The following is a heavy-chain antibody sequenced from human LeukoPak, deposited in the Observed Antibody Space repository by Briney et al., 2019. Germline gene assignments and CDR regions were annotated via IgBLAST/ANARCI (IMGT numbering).Heavy chain of an antibody. CDR3: ARDSPRGRFDS. CDR2: INQDGSQI. CDR1: GFTVSSNY. Sequence: PGGSLRLSCAASGFTVSSNYMGWVRQAPGKGLDWVANINQDGSQINYVDSVKGRFTISRDNANNSLFLQMNTLRAGDTAFYYCARDSPRGRFDSWGQGALVTVSS. V-gene: IGHV3-7*01. J-gene: IGHJ4*02.